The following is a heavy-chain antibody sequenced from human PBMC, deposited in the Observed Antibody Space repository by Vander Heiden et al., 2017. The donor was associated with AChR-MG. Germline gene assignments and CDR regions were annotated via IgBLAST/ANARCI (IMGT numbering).Heavy chain of an antibody. CDR1: GYTFTSYG. V-gene: IGHV1-8*01. Sequence: QVQLVQSGAEVKKPGASVKVSCKASGYTFTSYGINWVRQATGQGLGWMGWMNPNSGNTGYAQKFQGRVTMTRNTSISTAYMELSSLRSEDTAVYYCARASKKYRDAFDIWGQGTMVTVSS. CDR3: ARASKKYRDAFDI. CDR2: MNPNSGNT. J-gene: IGHJ3*02. D-gene: IGHD2-2*01.